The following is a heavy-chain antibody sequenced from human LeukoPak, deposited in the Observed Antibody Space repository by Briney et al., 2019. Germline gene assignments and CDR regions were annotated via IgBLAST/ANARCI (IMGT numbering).Heavy chain of an antibody. CDR1: GGSISSYY. CDR2: IYYSGST. J-gene: IGHJ6*03. D-gene: IGHD3-10*01. V-gene: IGHV4-59*01. CDR3: ARGPVEDRVSPKGGYYYYYYMDV. Sequence: SETLSLTCTVSGGSISSYYWSWIRQPPGKGLEWIGYIYYSGSTNYNPSLKSRVTISVDTSKNQFSLKLSSVTAADTAVYYCARGPVEDRVSPKGGYYYYYYMDVWGKGTTVTISS.